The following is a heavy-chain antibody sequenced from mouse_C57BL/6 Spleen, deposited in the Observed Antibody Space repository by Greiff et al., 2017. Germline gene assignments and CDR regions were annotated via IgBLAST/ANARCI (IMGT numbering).Heavy chain of an antibody. J-gene: IGHJ1*03. CDR1: GFTFSDYG. Sequence: EVKLVESGGGLVKPGASLKLSCAASGFTFSDYGMHWVRQAPGKGLEWVAYISRGSSTNDYADTVKGRFTISRDNAKNTLFLQMTSLRSADTAMYYCARHFEVWGTGTTVTVSS. V-gene: IGHV5-17*01. CDR2: ISRGSSTN. CDR3: ARHFEV.